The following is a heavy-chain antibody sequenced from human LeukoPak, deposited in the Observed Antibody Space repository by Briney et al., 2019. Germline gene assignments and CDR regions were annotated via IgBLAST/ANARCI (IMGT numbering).Heavy chain of an antibody. D-gene: IGHD3-10*01. Sequence: GSLRLSCAASGFTFSSYWMSWVRQPPGKGLEWIGEINHSGSTNYNPSLKSRVTISVDTSKNQFSLKLSSVTAADTAVYYCARGGFGAPFDYWGQGTLVTVSS. V-gene: IGHV4-34*01. J-gene: IGHJ4*02. CDR1: GFTFSSYW. CDR3: ARGGFGAPFDY. CDR2: INHSGST.